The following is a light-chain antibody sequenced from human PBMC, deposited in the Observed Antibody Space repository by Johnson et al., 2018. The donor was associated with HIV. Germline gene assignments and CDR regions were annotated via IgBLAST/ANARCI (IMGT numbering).Light chain of an antibody. V-gene: IGLV1-51*02. Sequence: QSMLTQPPSVSAAPGQKVTISCSGSSSNIGNSYVSWFQQLPGTAPKLLIYENNKRPSGIPARFSGSKSGTSATLGITGLQAGDETDYYCGTWDSSLSVLYVFGTGTKVTVL. CDR2: ENN. CDR1: SSNIGNSY. CDR3: GTWDSSLSVLYV. J-gene: IGLJ1*01.